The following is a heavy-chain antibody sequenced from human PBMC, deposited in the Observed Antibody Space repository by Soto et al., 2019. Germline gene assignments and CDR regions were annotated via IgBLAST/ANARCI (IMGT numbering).Heavy chain of an antibody. CDR1: GFTFSSYW. V-gene: IGHV3-74*01. D-gene: IGHD5-18*01. J-gene: IGHJ4*02. Sequence: LRLSCAASGFTFSSYWMHWVRQAPGKGLVWVSRINPDGSATNYADSVKGRFTISRDNAKNTLYLQMNSLRAEDTAVFYCGRGGSDSPMAPGYWGQGTLVTVSS. CDR3: GRGGSDSPMAPGY. CDR2: INPDGSAT.